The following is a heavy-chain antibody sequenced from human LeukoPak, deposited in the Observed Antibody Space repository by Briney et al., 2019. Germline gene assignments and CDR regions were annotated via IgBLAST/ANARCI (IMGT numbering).Heavy chain of an antibody. D-gene: IGHD5-18*01. V-gene: IGHV4-59*01. CDR3: AREGYSYGPFDY. J-gene: IGHJ4*02. Sequence: SETLSLTCTVSGGSISSYYWSWIRQPPGKGLEWIGYIYYSGSTNYNPSLKSRVTISVDTFKNQFSLKLSSVTAADTAVYYCAREGYSYGPFDYWGQGTLVTVSS. CDR1: GGSISSYY. CDR2: IYYSGST.